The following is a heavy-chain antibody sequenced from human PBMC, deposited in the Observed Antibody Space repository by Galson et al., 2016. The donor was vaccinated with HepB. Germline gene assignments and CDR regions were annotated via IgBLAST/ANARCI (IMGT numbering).Heavy chain of an antibody. V-gene: IGHV1-8*01. J-gene: IGHJ5*02. CDR3: ARGFGYCSGGRCAAGDFFDA. Sequence: SVKVSCKASGYTFTSHEINWVRQATEQGLEWMGWMNPNSGKAGYAQKFQGRVTMTRDTSISSVYMELSSLRSEDSAVYYCARGFGYCSGGRCAAGDFFDAWGQGTLVTISS. D-gene: IGHD2-15*01. CDR2: MNPNSGKA. CDR1: GYTFTSHE.